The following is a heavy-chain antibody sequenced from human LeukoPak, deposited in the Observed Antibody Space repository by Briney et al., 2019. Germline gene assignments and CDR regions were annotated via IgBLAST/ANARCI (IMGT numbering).Heavy chain of an antibody. D-gene: IGHD3-3*01. CDR3: ARASFGVANDAFDI. J-gene: IGHJ3*02. Sequence: GGSLRLSCAASGFTFSSYSMNWVRQAPGKGLEWVSSISSSSSYIYYADSVKGRFTISRDNAKNSLYLQMNSLRAEDTAVYYCARASFGVANDAFDIWGQGTMVTVSS. CDR2: ISSSSSYI. CDR1: GFTFSSYS. V-gene: IGHV3-21*01.